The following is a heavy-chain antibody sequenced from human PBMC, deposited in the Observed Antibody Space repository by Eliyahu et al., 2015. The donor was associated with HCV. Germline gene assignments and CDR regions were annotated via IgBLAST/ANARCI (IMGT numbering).Heavy chain of an antibody. J-gene: IGHJ4*02. CDR3: IKPPLIGIRGTDY. V-gene: IGHV3-15*01. Sequence: GRFTISRDDSKNTLYLQMNSLKTEDTAVYYCIKPPLIGIRGTDYWGQGTLVTVSS. D-gene: IGHD3-10*01.